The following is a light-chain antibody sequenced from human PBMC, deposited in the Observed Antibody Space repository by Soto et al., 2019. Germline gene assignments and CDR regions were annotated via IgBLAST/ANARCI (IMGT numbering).Light chain of an antibody. CDR1: QAITNNY. CDR3: QHYGNSPVT. J-gene: IGKJ2*01. Sequence: EIVLSQSPGTRSLSPGERATLSCRASQAITNNYLAWYQQKPGQAPKLLIFGASNRAAAFPDRFSGSGSGTDFTLTISRLEPEDFAVYYCQHYGNSPVTFGQGTKLEIK. CDR2: GAS. V-gene: IGKV3-20*01.